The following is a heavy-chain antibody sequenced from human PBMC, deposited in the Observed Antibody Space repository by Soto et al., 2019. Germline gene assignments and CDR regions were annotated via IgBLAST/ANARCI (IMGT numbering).Heavy chain of an antibody. J-gene: IGHJ1*01. CDR1: GFTVSSNY. CDR2: IYSGGST. CDR3: ARDRGYCSSTSCPEYFQH. Sequence: VQLVESGGGLIQPGGSLRLSCAASGFTVSSNYMSWVRQAPGKGLEWVSVIYSGGSTYYADSVKGRFTISRDNSKNTLYLQMNSLRAEDTAVYYCARDRGYCSSTSCPEYFQHWGQGTLVTVSS. D-gene: IGHD2-2*01. V-gene: IGHV3-53*01.